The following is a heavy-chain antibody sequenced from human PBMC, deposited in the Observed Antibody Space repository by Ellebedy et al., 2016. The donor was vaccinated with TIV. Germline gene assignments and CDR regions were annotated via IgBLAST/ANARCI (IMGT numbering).Heavy chain of an antibody. V-gene: IGHV3-23*01. CDR1: GFTFSNYA. D-gene: IGHD5-18*01. CDR2: VSVTGGST. Sequence: GGSLRLSCAASGFTFSNYAMSWVRQTPGKGLEWVSAVSVTGGSTYYADSVKGRLTISRDNSKNTLYLQMNSLRAEDTAVYYCAKYRYSYGFDYWGQGTLVTVSS. CDR3: AKYRYSYGFDY. J-gene: IGHJ4*02.